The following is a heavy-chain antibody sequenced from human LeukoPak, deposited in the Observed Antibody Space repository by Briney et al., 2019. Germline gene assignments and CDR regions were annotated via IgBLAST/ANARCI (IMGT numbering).Heavy chain of an antibody. CDR3: TTALSYYSSGSYYFKTYYYYYMDV. V-gene: IGHV3-15*01. CDR2: IKSKTDGGTT. CDR1: GFTFSNAW. Sequence: PGGSLRLSCAASGFTFSNAWMSWVRQAPGKGLEWVGRIKSKTDGGTTDYAAPVKGRFTISRDDSKNTLYLQMNSLKTEDTAVYYCTTALSYYSSGSYYFKTYYYYYMDVWGKGTTVTISS. J-gene: IGHJ6*03. D-gene: IGHD3-10*01.